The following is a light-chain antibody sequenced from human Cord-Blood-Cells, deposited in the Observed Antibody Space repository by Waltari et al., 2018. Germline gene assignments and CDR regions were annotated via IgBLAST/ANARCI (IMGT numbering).Light chain of an antibody. V-gene: IGKV3-11*01. CDR2: DAS. CDR1: QSVSSY. J-gene: IGKJ5*01. CDR3: QQRSNWPPIP. Sequence: EIVLTQSQDTLSLSPGERATLSCRATQSVSSYLAWYQQKPGQAPRLLIYDASNRATGIPARFSGSGSGTDFTLTISSLEPEDFAVYYCQQRSNWPPIPFGQGTRLEIK.